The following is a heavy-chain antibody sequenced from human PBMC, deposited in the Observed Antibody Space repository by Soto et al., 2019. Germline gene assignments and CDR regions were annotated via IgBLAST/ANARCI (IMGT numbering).Heavy chain of an antibody. Sequence: PGGSVRLSCAASGFTFSSYAMSWVRQAPGKGLEWVSAISGSGGSTYYADSVKGRFTISRDNSKNTLYLHMNSLRAEDTAVYYCAKEYYYDSSGPKDYWGQGTLVTVSS. CDR1: GFTFSSYA. V-gene: IGHV3-23*01. D-gene: IGHD3-22*01. CDR3: AKEYYYDSSGPKDY. CDR2: ISGSGGST. J-gene: IGHJ4*02.